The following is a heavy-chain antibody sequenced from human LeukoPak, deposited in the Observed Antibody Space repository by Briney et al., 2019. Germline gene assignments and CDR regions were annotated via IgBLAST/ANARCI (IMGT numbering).Heavy chain of an antibody. CDR2: IKSKTDGGTT. Sequence: GGSLRLSCAASGFTFSNAWMSWVRQAPGKGLEWVGRIKSKTDGGTTDYAAPVKGRFTISRDDSKNTLYLQMNSLKTKDTAVYYCTTDLDSSGGGYWGQGTLVTVSS. D-gene: IGHD6-19*01. CDR1: GFTFSNAW. J-gene: IGHJ4*02. V-gene: IGHV3-15*01. CDR3: TTDLDSSGGGY.